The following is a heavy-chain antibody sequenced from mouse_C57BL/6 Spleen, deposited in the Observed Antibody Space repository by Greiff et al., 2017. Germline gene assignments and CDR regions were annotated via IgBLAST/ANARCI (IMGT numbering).Heavy chain of an antibody. J-gene: IGHJ4*01. CDR3: REYSNFAMDY. CDR1: GFNIKDDY. V-gene: IGHV14-4*01. CDR2: IDPENGDT. Sequence: DVQLQQSGAELVRPGASVKLSCTASGFNIKDDYMHWVKQRPEQGLEWIGWIDPENGDTEYASKFQGKATITADTSSNTAYLQLSSLTSEDTAVYYCREYSNFAMDYWGQGTSVTVSS. D-gene: IGHD2-5*01.